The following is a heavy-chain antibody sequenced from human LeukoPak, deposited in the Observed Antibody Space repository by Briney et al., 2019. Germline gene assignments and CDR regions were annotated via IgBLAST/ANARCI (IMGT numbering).Heavy chain of an antibody. V-gene: IGHV3-49*04. J-gene: IGHJ4*02. Sequence: GGSLRLSCTASGFTFGDYAMTWVRQAPGKGLEWVGFIRSKVYGGTPEYAASVKGRFTISRDDSKGAAYLQMYSLKTEDTAVYYCTRDQTPYYWGQGTLVTVSS. CDR2: IRSKVYGGTP. CDR3: TRDQTPYY. CDR1: GFTFGDYA.